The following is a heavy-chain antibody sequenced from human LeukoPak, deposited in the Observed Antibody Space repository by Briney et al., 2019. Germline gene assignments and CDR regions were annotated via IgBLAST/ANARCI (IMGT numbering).Heavy chain of an antibody. CDR1: GGSISSSSYY. CDR2: IYYSGST. Sequence: TASETLSLTCTVSGGSISSSSYYWGWIRQPPGKGLEWIGRIYYSGSTYYNPSLKSRVTISVDTSKNQFSLKLSSMTAADTAVYYCARGAVAGTGNWFDPWGQGTLVTVSS. V-gene: IGHV4-39*01. D-gene: IGHD6-19*01. CDR3: ARGAVAGTGNWFDP. J-gene: IGHJ5*02.